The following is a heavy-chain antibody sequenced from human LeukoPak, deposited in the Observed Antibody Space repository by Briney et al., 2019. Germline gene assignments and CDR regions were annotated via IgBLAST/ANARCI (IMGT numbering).Heavy chain of an antibody. Sequence: SETLSLTCTVSGVSISSYYWSWIRQPPGKGLEWIGRIYITGSTTYNPSLKSRVTMSLDTSKNQFSLKLSSVTAADTAVYYCARDSGTTGEVKFDPWGQGTLVTVSS. CDR3: ARDSGTTGEVKFDP. CDR2: IYITGST. D-gene: IGHD3-10*01. CDR1: GVSISSYY. J-gene: IGHJ5*02. V-gene: IGHV4-4*07.